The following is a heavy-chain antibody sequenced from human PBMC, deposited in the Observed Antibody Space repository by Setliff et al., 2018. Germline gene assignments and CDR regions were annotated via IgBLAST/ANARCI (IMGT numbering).Heavy chain of an antibody. CDR3: ARAAKYDSSGYYGFWFDP. V-gene: IGHV4-59*01. J-gene: IGHJ5*02. Sequence: PSETLSLTCTVSGGSISSSYWSWIRQPPGKGLEWIGYIYSSGSTNNDPSLKSRATISVDTSKNQFSLKLSSVTAADTVVYYCARAAKYDSSGYYGFWFDPWGQGTLVTVSS. CDR2: IYSSGST. D-gene: IGHD3-22*01. CDR1: GGSISSSY.